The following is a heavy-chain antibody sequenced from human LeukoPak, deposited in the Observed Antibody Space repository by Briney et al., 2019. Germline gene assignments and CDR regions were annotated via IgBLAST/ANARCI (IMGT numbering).Heavy chain of an antibody. J-gene: IGHJ4*02. Sequence: GGSLRLSCAASGSTFSSYSMNWVRQAPGKGLEWVSYISSSSSTIYYADSVEGRFTISRDNAKNSLYLQMNSLRAEDTAVYYCSKGPGGVFDYWGQGTLVTVSS. CDR2: ISSSSSTI. CDR3: SKGPGGVFDY. CDR1: GSTFSSYS. V-gene: IGHV3-48*01. D-gene: IGHD3-16*01.